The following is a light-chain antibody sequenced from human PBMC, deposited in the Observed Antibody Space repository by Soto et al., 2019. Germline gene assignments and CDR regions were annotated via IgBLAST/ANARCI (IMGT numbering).Light chain of an antibody. CDR2: AVS. CDR3: CSNAGNNNYV. Sequence: QSALTQPPSASGSPGQSVAISCTGTSRDVGGQNYVSWYQQHPGKAPKLIIYAVSNRHSGVPDRFSGSKSGNTASLTISGLRAEDEADYYCCSNAGNNNYVFGTGTKVTVL. J-gene: IGLJ1*01. V-gene: IGLV2-8*01. CDR1: SRDVGGQNY.